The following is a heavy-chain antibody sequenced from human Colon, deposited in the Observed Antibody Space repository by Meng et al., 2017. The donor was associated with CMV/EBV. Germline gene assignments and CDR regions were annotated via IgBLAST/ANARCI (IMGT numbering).Heavy chain of an antibody. CDR1: GFTFSSYA. J-gene: IGHJ6*02. V-gene: IGHV3-23*01. CDR2: ISGSGGST. CDR3: AKTSKKLKAPVLRYFDWVPYYYGMDV. Sequence: GGSLRLSCAASGFTFSSYAMSWVRQAPGKGLEWVSAISGSGGSTYYADSVKGRFTISRDNSKNTLYLQMNSLRAEDTAVYYCAKTSKKLKAPVLRYFDWVPYYYGMDVWGQGTTVTVSS. D-gene: IGHD3-9*01.